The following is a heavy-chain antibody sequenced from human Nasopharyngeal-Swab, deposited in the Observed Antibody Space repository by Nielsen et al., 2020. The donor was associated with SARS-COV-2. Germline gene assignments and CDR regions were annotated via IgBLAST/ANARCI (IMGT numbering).Heavy chain of an antibody. CDR2: ISYDGSNK. Sequence: WIRQPPGKGLEWVAVISYDGSNKHYADSVKGRFTIFRDNSKNTLYLQMNSLRAEDTAVYYCTRDLAFPDTAMNIHLGYWGQGALVTVSS. D-gene: IGHD5-18*01. CDR3: TRDLAFPDTAMNIHLGY. J-gene: IGHJ4*02. V-gene: IGHV3-30-3*01.